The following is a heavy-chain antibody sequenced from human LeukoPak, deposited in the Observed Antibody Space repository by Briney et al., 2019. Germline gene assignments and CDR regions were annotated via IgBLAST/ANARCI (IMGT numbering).Heavy chain of an antibody. CDR1: GFTFSSYG. CDR3: AKDRPYDRGAFDI. CDR2: ISYDGSNK. Sequence: PGRSLRLSCAASGFTFSSYGMHWVRQAPGKGLEWVAVISYDGSNKYYADSVKGRFTISRDNSKNTLYLQMNSLRAEDTAVYYCAKDRPYDRGAFDIWGQGTMVTVSS. D-gene: IGHD3-22*01. J-gene: IGHJ3*02. V-gene: IGHV3-30*18.